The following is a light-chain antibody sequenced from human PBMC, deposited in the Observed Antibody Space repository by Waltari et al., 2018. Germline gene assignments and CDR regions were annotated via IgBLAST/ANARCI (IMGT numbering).Light chain of an antibody. Sequence: SYELTQPSSVSVSPGQTARITCSGDVLAKNNARWFQQKPGQAPVLVIYKDTERPSGIPERISGSSSGTTVTLTISGAQVEDEADYYCYSAADSNLRVFGGGTRLTVL. J-gene: IGLJ2*01. V-gene: IGLV3-27*01. CDR1: VLAKNN. CDR3: YSAADSNLRV. CDR2: KDT.